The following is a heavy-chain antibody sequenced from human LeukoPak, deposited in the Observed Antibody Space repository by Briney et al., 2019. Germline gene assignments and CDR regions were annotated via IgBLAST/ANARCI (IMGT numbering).Heavy chain of an antibody. D-gene: IGHD6-19*01. CDR3: AKGLYSSGWSFDY. Sequence: GGSLRLPCAASGFTFSSYGMHWVRKAPGKGLEWVAFIRYDGSNKYYADSVKGRFTISRDNSKNTLYLQMNSLRAEDRAVYYCAKGLYSSGWSFDYWGQGTLVTVSS. J-gene: IGHJ4*02. CDR1: GFTFSSYG. V-gene: IGHV3-30*02. CDR2: IRYDGSNK.